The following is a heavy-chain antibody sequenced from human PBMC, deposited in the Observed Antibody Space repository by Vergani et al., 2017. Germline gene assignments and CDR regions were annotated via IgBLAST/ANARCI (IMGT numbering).Heavy chain of an antibody. CDR2: ISGHDHRT. V-gene: IGHV3-23*01. CDR3: AELYGDDCYSPF. D-gene: IGHD2-21*01. J-gene: IGHJ4*02. CDR1: GFRFREHG. Sequence: EVRLLESGGGSVQPGESLRLSCVASGFRFREHGMNWVRQATGKGLEWVSGISGHDHRTLYADSVKGRFIISRDDSKITLYLQMSSLRVEDTAIYYCAELYGDDCYSPFWGQGTLVTVSS.